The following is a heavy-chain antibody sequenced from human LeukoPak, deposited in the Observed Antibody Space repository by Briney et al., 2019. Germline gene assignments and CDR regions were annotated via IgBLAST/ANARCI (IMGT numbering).Heavy chain of an antibody. J-gene: IGHJ4*02. CDR1: GGTFSSYA. D-gene: IGHD4-23*01. CDR3: ARDNGGNGLN. CDR2: IIPIFGTA. V-gene: IGHV1-69*05. Sequence: SVTVSCKASGGTFSSYAISWVRQAPGQGLEWMGGIIPIFGTANYAQKFQGRVTITTDESTSTAYMELSSLRSEDTAVYYCARDNGGNGLNWGQGTLVTVSS.